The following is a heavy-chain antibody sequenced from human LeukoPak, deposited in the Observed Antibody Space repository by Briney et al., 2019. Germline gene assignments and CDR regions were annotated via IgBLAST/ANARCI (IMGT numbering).Heavy chain of an antibody. CDR3: ARGSRYGSGSHFDF. V-gene: IGHV3-11*01. J-gene: IGHJ4*02. D-gene: IGHD3-10*01. CDR1: GFAFSDFY. CDR2: ISSGGYNI. Sequence: QPGGSLRLSCAASGFAFSDFYMGWIRQAPGKGLECVSYISSGGYNIHYADSVKGRFTISRDDAQNSLILQMNSLTAEDTAVCYCARGSRYGSGSHFDFWGQGTLVTVSS.